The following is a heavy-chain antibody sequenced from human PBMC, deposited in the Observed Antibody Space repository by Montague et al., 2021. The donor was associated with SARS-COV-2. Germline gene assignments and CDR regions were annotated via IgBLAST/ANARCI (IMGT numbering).Heavy chain of an antibody. CDR3: ARTSSSSDY. CDR1: GDSDGIKRPR. J-gene: IGHJ4*02. V-gene: IGHV6-1*01. Sequence: CAISGDSDGIKRPRRKSDRHSSEIQPGRQGGTCFRSEKKNDYAVSVKSRITINPDTSKNQISLQLNSVTPEDTAVYYCARTSSSSDYWGQGTLVTVSS. CDR2: TCFRSEKKN.